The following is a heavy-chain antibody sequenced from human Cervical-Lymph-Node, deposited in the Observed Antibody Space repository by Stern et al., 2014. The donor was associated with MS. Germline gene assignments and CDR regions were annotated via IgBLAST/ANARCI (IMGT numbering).Heavy chain of an antibody. V-gene: IGHV3-9*01. Sequence: EVHLVESGGGLVQPGRSLRLSCAASGFTFDDYAMHWVRQAPGKGLEWVSGISWNSGSIGYADSVKGRFTISRDNAKNSLYLQMNSLRAEDTALYYCAKDLGGYRYYGMDVWGQGTTVTVSS. CDR2: ISWNSGSI. J-gene: IGHJ6*02. D-gene: IGHD5-12*01. CDR1: GFTFDDYA. CDR3: AKDLGGYRYYGMDV.